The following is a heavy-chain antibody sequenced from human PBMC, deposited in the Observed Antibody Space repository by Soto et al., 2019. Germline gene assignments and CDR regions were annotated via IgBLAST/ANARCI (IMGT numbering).Heavy chain of an antibody. CDR2: IKSKTDGGTT. V-gene: IGHV3-15*07. Sequence: PGGSLRLSCAASGFTFSSYGMNWVRQAPGKGLEWVGRIKSKTDGGTTDYAAPVKGRFTISRDDSKNTLYLQMNSLKTEDTAVYYCTTLREGGFYGMDVWGQGTTVTVSS. CDR3: TTLREGGFYGMDV. CDR1: GFTFSSYG. J-gene: IGHJ6*02. D-gene: IGHD5-12*01.